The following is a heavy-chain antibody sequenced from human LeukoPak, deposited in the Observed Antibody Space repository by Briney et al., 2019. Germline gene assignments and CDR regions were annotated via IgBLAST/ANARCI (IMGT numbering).Heavy chain of an antibody. J-gene: IGHJ4*02. CDR2: INSGGSST. D-gene: IGHD6-19*01. CDR1: AFTFSSYW. Sequence: GGSLRLSCTASAFTFSSYWMHWVRQAPGKGLVRVSHINSGGSSTSYADSVKGRFTISRDNAKNTLYLQMNSLRAEDTAVYYCARDRYSSAWYEEWGQGTLVTVSS. CDR3: ARDRYSSAWYEE. V-gene: IGHV3-74*01.